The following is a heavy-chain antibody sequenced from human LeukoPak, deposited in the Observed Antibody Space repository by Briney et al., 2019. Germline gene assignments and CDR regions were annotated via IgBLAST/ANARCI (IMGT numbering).Heavy chain of an antibody. CDR1: GYIFTNYD. D-gene: IGHD1-7*01. CDR3: ALITGTTSDGWWFDP. Sequence: ASVKVSCKASGYIFTNYDINWVRQATGQGLEWMGWMNPNSGNTGYAQKFQGRVAMTRDTSISTAYMEVSSLRSEDTAVYYCALITGTTSDGWWFDPWGQGTLVTVSS. J-gene: IGHJ5*02. V-gene: IGHV1-8*01. CDR2: MNPNSGNT.